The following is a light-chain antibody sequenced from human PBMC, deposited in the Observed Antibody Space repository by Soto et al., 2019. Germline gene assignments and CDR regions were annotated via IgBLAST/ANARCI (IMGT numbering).Light chain of an antibody. CDR3: AAWDDSLSVL. V-gene: IGLV1-47*01. J-gene: IGLJ2*01. Sequence: QSALTQPPSASGTPGQRVTISCSGSRSNIGTKYVYWYQHLPGTAPKLLIYRNNQRPSGVPDRFSGSKSGTSASLAISGLRSEDGADYYCAAWDDSLSVLFGGGTKVTVL. CDR1: RSNIGTKY. CDR2: RNN.